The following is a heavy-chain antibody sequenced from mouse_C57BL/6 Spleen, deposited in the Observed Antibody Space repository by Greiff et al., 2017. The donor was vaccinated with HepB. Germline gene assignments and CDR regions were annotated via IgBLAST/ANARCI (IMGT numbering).Heavy chain of an antibody. V-gene: IGHV5-17*01. Sequence: EVKLMESGGGLVKPGGSLKLSCAASGFTFSDYGMHWVRQAPEKGLEWVAYISSGSSTIYYADTVKGRFTISRDNAKNTLFLQMTSLRSEDTAMYYCARQYDHWYFDVWGTGTTVTVSS. J-gene: IGHJ1*03. CDR1: GFTFSDYG. CDR3: ARQYDHWYFDV. D-gene: IGHD2-10*02. CDR2: ISSGSSTI.